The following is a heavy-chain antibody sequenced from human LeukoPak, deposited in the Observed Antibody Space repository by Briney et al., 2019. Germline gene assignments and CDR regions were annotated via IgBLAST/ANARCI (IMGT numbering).Heavy chain of an antibody. CDR2: ISAYNGNT. J-gene: IGHJ4*02. Sequence: EASVTVSCKASGYTFTSYGISWVRQAPGQGLEWMGWISAYNGNTNYAQKLQGRVTMTTDTSTSTAYMELRSLRSDDTAVYYCARQNEDSSGWYYFDYWGQGTLVTVSS. CDR1: GYTFTSYG. V-gene: IGHV1-18*01. D-gene: IGHD6-19*01. CDR3: ARQNEDSSGWYYFDY.